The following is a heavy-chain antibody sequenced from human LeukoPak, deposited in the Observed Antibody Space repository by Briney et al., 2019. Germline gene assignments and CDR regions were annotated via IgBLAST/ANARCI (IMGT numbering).Heavy chain of an antibody. J-gene: IGHJ4*02. Sequence: GASVKVSCKASGYTFDDYDMHWVRQAPGRGLEWMGWFNPISGGTAYARKFQGRVTMTWDTSISTVYMELIRLTSDDTALFYCARVPRQLLPYFDYWGQGTLVTVSS. D-gene: IGHD2-15*01. CDR2: FNPISGGT. CDR3: ARVPRQLLPYFDY. V-gene: IGHV1-2*02. CDR1: GYTFDDYD.